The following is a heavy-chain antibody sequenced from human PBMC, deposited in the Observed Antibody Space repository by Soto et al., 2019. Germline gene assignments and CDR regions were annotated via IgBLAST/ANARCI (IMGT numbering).Heavy chain of an antibody. CDR2: ISVSDGRT. J-gene: IGHJ4*02. CDR1: GFTFSSYA. D-gene: IGHD1-20*01. CDR3: AKEISGYNAPLDH. Sequence: PGGSLRLSCSASGFTFSSYAMNWVRQAPGKGLEWVSVISVSDGRTYYADSVKGRFTISRDNSKNTLYVQMNSLRAEDTAVYYCAKEISGYNAPLDHWGQGT. V-gene: IGHV3-23*01.